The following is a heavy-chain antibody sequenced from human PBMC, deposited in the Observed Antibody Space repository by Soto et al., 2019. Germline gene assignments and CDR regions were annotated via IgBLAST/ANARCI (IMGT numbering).Heavy chain of an antibody. CDR3: ARSPGRDGYNHFDY. CDR2: ISGSGGST. D-gene: IGHD1-1*01. CDR1: GCTFSSYA. J-gene: IGHJ4*02. V-gene: IGHV3-23*01. Sequence: GRLRRTGTASGCTFSSYAMSGVRQAPGKGLEWVSAISGSGGSTYYADSVKGRFTISRDNSKNTLYLQMTSLRAEDTALYYCARSPGRDGYNHFDYWGQRIVVTVAS.